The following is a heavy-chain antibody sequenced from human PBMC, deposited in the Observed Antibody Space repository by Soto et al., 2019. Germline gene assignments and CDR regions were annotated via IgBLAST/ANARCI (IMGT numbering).Heavy chain of an antibody. CDR1: GYSFTSYW. D-gene: IGHD6-19*01. J-gene: IGHJ6*02. Sequence: GESLKISCKGSGYSFTSYWIGWVRQMPGKGLEWMGIIYPGDSDTRYSPSFQGQVTISADKSISTAYLQWSSLKASDTAVYYCARRCSSGWPTYYYYGMDVWGQGTTVTVSS. CDR2: IYPGDSDT. V-gene: IGHV5-51*01. CDR3: ARRCSSGWPTYYYYGMDV.